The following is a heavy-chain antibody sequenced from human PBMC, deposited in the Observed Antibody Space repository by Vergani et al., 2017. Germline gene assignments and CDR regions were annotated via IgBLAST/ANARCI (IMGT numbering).Heavy chain of an antibody. Sequence: EVQLVQSGAVVKKPGESLRISCKGSGYSFTSYWISWVRQMPGKGLEWMGRIDPSDSYTNYSPSFQGHVTISADKSISTAYLQWSSLKASDTAMYYCARQVAVAGRWWGPYYYYGMDVWGQGTTVTVSS. V-gene: IGHV5-10-1*01. J-gene: IGHJ6*02. CDR2: IDPSDSYT. CDR3: ARQVAVAGRWWGPYYYYGMDV. CDR1: GYSFTSYW. D-gene: IGHD6-19*01.